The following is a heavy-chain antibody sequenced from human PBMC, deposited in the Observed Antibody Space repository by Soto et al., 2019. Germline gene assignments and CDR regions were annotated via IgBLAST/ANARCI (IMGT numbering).Heavy chain of an antibody. D-gene: IGHD4-17*01. J-gene: IGHJ5*02. CDR2: IYYSGST. CDR3: ARRGWFTVTTEEGNWFDP. CDR1: GGSISSSSYY. Sequence: PSETLSLTCTVSGGSISSSSYYWGWIRQPPGKGLEWIGSIYYSGSTYYNPSLKSRVTISVDTSKNQFSLKLSSVTAADTAVYYCARRGWFTVTTEEGNWFDPWGQGTLVTVSS. V-gene: IGHV4-39*01.